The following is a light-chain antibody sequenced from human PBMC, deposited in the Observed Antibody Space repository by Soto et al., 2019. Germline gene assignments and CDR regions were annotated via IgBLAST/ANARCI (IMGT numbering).Light chain of an antibody. CDR1: SSDVGGYNY. V-gene: IGLV2-14*01. CDR3: CSYTSSGARV. J-gene: IGLJ1*01. CDR2: DVS. Sequence: QSALTQPASVSGSPGQSITISCTGTSSDVGGYNYVSWYQQHPGKAPKLIIYDVSDRPSGVSNRFSGSKSANTASLTISGRQAEDEADYYCCSYTSSGARVFGTGTKLTVL.